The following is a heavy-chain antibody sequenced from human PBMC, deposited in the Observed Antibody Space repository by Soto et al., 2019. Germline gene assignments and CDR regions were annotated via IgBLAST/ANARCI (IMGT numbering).Heavy chain of an antibody. CDR3: IQDRGLPKGHYYYGMDV. Sequence: GGSLRLSCAASGFTFDDYAMSWVRHAPGKGLEWVAGINWNSGSIGYADSVRGRFTISRDSAKNSLYLEMDSLRVEDMALYYLIQDRGLPKGHYYYGMDVWGQGTTVTVSS. J-gene: IGHJ6*02. V-gene: IGHV3-9*03. CDR1: GFTFDDYA. CDR2: INWNSGSI. D-gene: IGHD2-15*01.